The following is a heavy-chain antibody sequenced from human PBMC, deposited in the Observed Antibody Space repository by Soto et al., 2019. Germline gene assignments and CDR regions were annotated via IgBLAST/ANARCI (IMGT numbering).Heavy chain of an antibody. D-gene: IGHD1-1*01. J-gene: IGHJ4*02. CDR3: AHRHSWNSRDY. V-gene: IGHV2-5*01. CDR2: IYWNDDK. CDR1: GFSLTTSGVG. Sequence: SGPTLVNPTQTLTLTCTFSGFSLTTSGVGVGWIRQPPGKALEWLALIYWNDDKRYSPSLQSRLTITKGTSKNQVILTMTNMDPVDTATYYCAHRHSWNSRDYWGQGTLVTVSS.